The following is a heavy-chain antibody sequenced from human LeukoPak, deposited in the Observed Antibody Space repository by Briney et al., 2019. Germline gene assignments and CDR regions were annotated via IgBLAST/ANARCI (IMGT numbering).Heavy chain of an antibody. V-gene: IGHV4-59*08. CDR1: GGSISSYY. J-gene: IGHJ6*02. Sequence: KSSETLSLTCTVSGGSISSYYWSWIRQPPGKGLEWIGYIYYSGSTNYNPSLKSRVTISVDTSKNQFSLKLSSVTAAGTAVYYCARNQGIAARPPYYYYYGMDVWGQGTTVTVSS. CDR2: IYYSGST. D-gene: IGHD6-6*01. CDR3: ARNQGIAARPPYYYYYGMDV.